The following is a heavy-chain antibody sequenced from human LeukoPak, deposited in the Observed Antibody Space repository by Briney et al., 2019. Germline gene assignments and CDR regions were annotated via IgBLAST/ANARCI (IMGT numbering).Heavy chain of an antibody. Sequence: GGSLRLSCAASGFTFSSYWMSWVRQAPGKGLEWVANIKRDGSEEYYVDSVKGRFTISRDNAKNSLYLQMNSLRAEDTAVYYCAREGWQHLVYYLDYWGQGTLVTVSS. CDR1: GFTFSSYW. CDR3: AREGWQHLVYYLDY. V-gene: IGHV3-7*01. D-gene: IGHD6-13*01. J-gene: IGHJ4*02. CDR2: IKRDGSEE.